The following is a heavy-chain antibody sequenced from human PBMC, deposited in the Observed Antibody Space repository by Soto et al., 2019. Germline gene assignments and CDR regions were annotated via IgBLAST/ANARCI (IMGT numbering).Heavy chain of an antibody. CDR1: GFSLSTSGVG. Sequence: QITLKESGPTLVKPTQTLTLTCTFSGFSLSTSGVGVGWIRQPPGKALEWLALIYWDDDKRYSPSLKSRLTITKDTSKNQVVLTMTNMDPVDTATYYCAQTTAIAVAGWPDYWGQGTPDTVSS. J-gene: IGHJ4*02. CDR2: IYWDDDK. V-gene: IGHV2-5*02. D-gene: IGHD6-19*01. CDR3: AQTTAIAVAGWPDY.